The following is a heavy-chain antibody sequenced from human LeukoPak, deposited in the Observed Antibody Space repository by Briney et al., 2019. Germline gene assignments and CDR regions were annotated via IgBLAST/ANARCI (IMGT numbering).Heavy chain of an antibody. J-gene: IGHJ4*02. Sequence: GGSLRLSCAASGFTFSSYWMSWVRQAPGKGLEWVANIKQDGSEKYYVDSVKGRFIISRDNAKNSLYLQMNSLRAEDTAVYYCARGSYGSGTYPPYYWGQGTLVTVSS. CDR3: ARGSYGSGTYPPYY. D-gene: IGHD3-10*01. V-gene: IGHV3-7*01. CDR1: GFTFSSYW. CDR2: IKQDGSEK.